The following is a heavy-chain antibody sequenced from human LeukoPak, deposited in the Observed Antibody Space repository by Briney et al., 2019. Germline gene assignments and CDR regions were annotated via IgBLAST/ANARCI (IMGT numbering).Heavy chain of an antibody. J-gene: IGHJ5*02. CDR2: ISPDSGGT. D-gene: IGHD3-22*01. Sequence: ASVKVSCKASGYTFTGYYMHWVRQATGQGLEWMGWISPDSGGTNYAQKFQGRVTMTRDTSISTAYMELSRLRSDDTAIYYCARDFLSDSSDYYYVWFDPWGQGTLVTVSS. CDR3: ARDFLSDSSDYYYVWFDP. CDR1: GYTFTGYY. V-gene: IGHV1-2*02.